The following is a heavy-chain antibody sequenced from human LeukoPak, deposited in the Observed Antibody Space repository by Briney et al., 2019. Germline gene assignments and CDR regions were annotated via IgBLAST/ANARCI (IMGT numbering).Heavy chain of an antibody. CDR1: GYSISSGYY. D-gene: IGHD5-18*01. CDR3: AVDRGYSYGSDY. CDR2: IYHSGST. J-gene: IGHJ4*02. Sequence: SETLSLTCAVSGYSISSGYYWGWIRQPPGKGLEWIESIYHSGSTYYNPSLKSRVTISVDTSKNQFSLKLSSVTAADTAVYYCAVDRGYSYGSDYWGQGTLVTVSS. V-gene: IGHV4-38-2*01.